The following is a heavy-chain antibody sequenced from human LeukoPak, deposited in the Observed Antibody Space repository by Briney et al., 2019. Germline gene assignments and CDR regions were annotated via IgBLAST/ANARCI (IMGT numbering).Heavy chain of an antibody. CDR1: GASISNPSYH. CDR2: MYYTGIT. Sequence: TPSETLSLTCTVSGASISNPSYHWGWIRQPPGKGLEWIGSMYYTGITYHNPSLKSRVSISLDTSKNQFSLKLNSVTAADTAVYYCARLTNGNSGDYWGQGTLVTVSS. V-gene: IGHV4-39*07. D-gene: IGHD2-8*01. J-gene: IGHJ4*02. CDR3: ARLTNGNSGDY.